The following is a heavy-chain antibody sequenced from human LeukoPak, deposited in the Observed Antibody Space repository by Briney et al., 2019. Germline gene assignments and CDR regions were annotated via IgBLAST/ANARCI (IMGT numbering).Heavy chain of an antibody. D-gene: IGHD5-18*01. J-gene: IGHJ4*02. CDR2: IDPSDSYT. CDR3: ARVLGYSYGWNY. Sequence: GESLKISCKGSGYLFPNYWIAWVRQMPGKGLEWMGRIDPSDSYTMYSPSFQGHVTISADKSINTAYLQWSSLKASDSAMYYCARVLGYSYGWNYWGQGTLVTVSS. V-gene: IGHV5-10-1*01. CDR1: GYLFPNYW.